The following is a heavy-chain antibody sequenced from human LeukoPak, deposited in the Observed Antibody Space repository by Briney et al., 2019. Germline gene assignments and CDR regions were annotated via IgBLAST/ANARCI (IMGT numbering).Heavy chain of an antibody. J-gene: IGHJ4*02. CDR1: GFTFSSYA. CDR3: ARVVPPTDYGSGSYFWDPYYFDY. Sequence: GGSLRLSCAASGFTFSSYAMTWVRQAPGKGLQWVSAVSGSGAHTYYADSVKGRFTISRDNSRDTLYLQMNSLRAEDTAVYYCARVVPPTDYGSGSYFWDPYYFDYWGQGTLVTVSS. V-gene: IGHV3-23*01. D-gene: IGHD3-10*01. CDR2: VSGSGAHT.